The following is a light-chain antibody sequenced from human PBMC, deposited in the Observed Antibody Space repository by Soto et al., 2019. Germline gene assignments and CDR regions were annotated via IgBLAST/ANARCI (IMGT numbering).Light chain of an antibody. CDR1: SSDVGGYNY. V-gene: IGLV2-14*01. CDR2: DVI. CDR3: SSYTSSSNVV. Sequence: QSVLTQPASVSGSPGQSITISCTGTSSDVGGYNYVSWYQQHPGKAPKLMIYDVINRPSGVSNRFSGSKSGNTASLTISGLQAEDEADYYCSSYTSSSNVVFGGGTKVTVL. J-gene: IGLJ2*01.